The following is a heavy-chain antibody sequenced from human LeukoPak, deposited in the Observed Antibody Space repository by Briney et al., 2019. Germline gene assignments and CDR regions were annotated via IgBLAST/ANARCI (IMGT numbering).Heavy chain of an antibody. CDR1: GGSFSGYY. D-gene: IGHD6-25*01. CDR3: ARGGPHYLARLDPFDF. J-gene: IGHJ4*02. Sequence: PSETLSLTCAVYGGSFSGYYWTWIRQPPGKGLEWIGEIHHSVSTNYNPSLKSRVTISVDTSKNQFSLKLSSVTAPDTAVYYCARGGPHYLARLDPFDFWGQGTLVTVSS. CDR2: IHHSVST. V-gene: IGHV4-34*01.